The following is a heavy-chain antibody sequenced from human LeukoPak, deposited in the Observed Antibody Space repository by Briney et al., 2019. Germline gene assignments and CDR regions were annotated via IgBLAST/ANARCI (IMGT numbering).Heavy chain of an antibody. CDR2: ISGSGGST. J-gene: IGHJ4*02. D-gene: IGHD6-13*01. V-gene: IGHV3-23*01. Sequence: GGSLRLSCAASGFTFSSYGMHWVRQAPGKGLEWVSAISGSGGSTYYADSVKGRFTISRDNSKNTLYLQMNSLRAEDTAVYYCAKDGLRYSSSPQWVGYWGQGTLVTVSS. CDR3: AKDGLRYSSSPQWVGY. CDR1: GFTFSSYG.